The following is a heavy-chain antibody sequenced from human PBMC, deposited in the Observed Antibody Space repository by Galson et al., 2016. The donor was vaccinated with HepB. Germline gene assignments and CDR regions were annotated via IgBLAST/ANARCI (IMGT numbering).Heavy chain of an antibody. CDR2: IRSKMFGATK. D-gene: IGHD2-8*02. J-gene: IGHJ3*02. CDR1: GFTFGDHG. CDR3: DKERGSGLFDI. V-gene: IGHV3-49*03. Sequence: SLRLSCAGSGFTFGDHGVSWFRQAPGKGLEWVIFIRSKMFGATKEYAASVKGRFIISRDDSNSIAYLQMNSLRNEDTGVYFCDKERGSGLFDIWGQGTVVTVSS.